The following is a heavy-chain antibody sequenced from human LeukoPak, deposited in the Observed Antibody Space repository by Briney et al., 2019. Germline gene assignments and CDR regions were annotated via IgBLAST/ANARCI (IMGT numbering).Heavy chain of an antibody. CDR2: DYYDWST. CDR1: GYSISSGYY. CDR3: ARTVAYCRATSCYGY. J-gene: IGHJ4*02. D-gene: IGHD2-2*01. V-gene: IGHV4-38-2*01. Sequence: SDTLSLTCAVSGYSISSGYYWGWIRQPPGNGLEWSLSDYYDWSTYHNPSLKSRVTISVDMSKNQFFVKLSSVTAADTAVYYCARTVAYCRATSCYGYWGQGTLVNVSS.